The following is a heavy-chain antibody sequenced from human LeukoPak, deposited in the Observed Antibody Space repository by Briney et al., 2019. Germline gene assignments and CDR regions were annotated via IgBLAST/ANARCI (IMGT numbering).Heavy chain of an antibody. Sequence: GGSLRLSCEASGFTFSTYNMNWVRQAPGKRLEWVSSITSISSYAFYADSVKGRFTISRDNAKSSLYLQMNNLRAEDTAVYYCARDPYSGHYGNDYYYYMDVWGKGTTVTISS. J-gene: IGHJ6*03. CDR1: GFTFSTYN. V-gene: IGHV3-21*01. CDR2: ITSISSYA. D-gene: IGHD5-12*01. CDR3: ARDPYSGHYGNDYYYYMDV.